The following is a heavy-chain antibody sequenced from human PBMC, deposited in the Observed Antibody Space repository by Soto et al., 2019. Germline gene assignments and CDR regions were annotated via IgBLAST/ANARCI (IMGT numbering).Heavy chain of an antibody. CDR1: WFSFSGSA. D-gene: IGHD3-22*01. CDR3: PSHSPDDMIRN. J-gene: IGHJ4*02. V-gene: IGHV3-73*01. Sequence: SVGSLRLSCEASWFSFSGSAMHWVLQASGKGLEWVGRIRSKANSYATAYAAAVRGRFSISRDESKNTAYLQMNSLKTEDTAVYYCPSHSPDDMIRNWAEGTQVTF. CDR2: IRSKANSYAT.